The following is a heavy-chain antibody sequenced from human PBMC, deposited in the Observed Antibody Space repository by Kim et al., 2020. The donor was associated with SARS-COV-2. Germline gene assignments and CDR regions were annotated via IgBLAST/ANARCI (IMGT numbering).Heavy chain of an antibody. V-gene: IGHV1-3*01. J-gene: IGHJ6*03. D-gene: IGHD3-10*01. CDR2: INAGNGNT. Sequence: ASVKVSCKASGYTFTSYAMHWVRQAPGQRLEWMGWINAGNGNTKYSQKFQGRVTITRDTSASTAYMELSSLRSEDTAVYYCARGGLGVLWFGELSLPSHMDVWGKGTTVTVSS. CDR1: GYTFTSYA. CDR3: ARGGLGVLWFGELSLPSHMDV.